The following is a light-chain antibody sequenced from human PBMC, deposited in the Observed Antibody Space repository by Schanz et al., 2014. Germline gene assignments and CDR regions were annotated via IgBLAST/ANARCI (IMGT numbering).Light chain of an antibody. CDR3: SSYTSTSTQV. CDR1: SSDVGSYNL. Sequence: QSVLTQPASVSGSPGQSITISCTGTSSDVGSYNLVSWYQQHPGKAPKLMIYDDIKRPSGVPDRFSGSKSGNTASLTISGLQAEDEADYYCSSYTSTSTQVFGTGTKLTVL. CDR2: DDI. V-gene: IGLV2-14*02. J-gene: IGLJ1*01.